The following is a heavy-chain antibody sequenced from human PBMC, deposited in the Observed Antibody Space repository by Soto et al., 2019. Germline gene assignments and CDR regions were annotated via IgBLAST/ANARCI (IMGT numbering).Heavy chain of an antibody. Sequence: SETLSLTFTVSGGPVSSGSYYWSCIRQPPWKGLEWILYIYYSGSTNYNPSLKSRVTISVYTSKNQFSLKLSSVTAADTAVYYCARRGFCSGGSCYLNNSYYHYGMDVWGQGTTVTVYS. J-gene: IGHJ6*02. CDR2: IYYSGST. CDR3: ARRGFCSGGSCYLNNSYYHYGMDV. D-gene: IGHD2-15*01. CDR1: GGPVSSGSYY. V-gene: IGHV4-61*01.